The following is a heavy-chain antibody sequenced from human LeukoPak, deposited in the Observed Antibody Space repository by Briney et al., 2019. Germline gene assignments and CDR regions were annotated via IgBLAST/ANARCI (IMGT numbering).Heavy chain of an antibody. CDR1: GFTFSSYA. D-gene: IGHD2-15*01. J-gene: IGHJ6*02. CDR2: ISYDGSNK. V-gene: IGHV3-30-3*01. Sequence: GGSLRLSCAASGFTFSSYAMHWVRQAPGKGLEWVAVISYDGSNKYYADSVKGRFIISRDNSKNTLYLQMNSLRAEDTAVYYCARAYCSGGSCYYYYYYGMDVWGQGTTVTVSS. CDR3: ARAYCSGGSCYYYYYYGMDV.